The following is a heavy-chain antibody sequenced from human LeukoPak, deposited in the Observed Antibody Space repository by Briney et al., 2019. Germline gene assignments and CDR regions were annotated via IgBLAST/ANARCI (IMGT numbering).Heavy chain of an antibody. CDR2: IYYSGDT. V-gene: IGHV4-31*11. CDR1: GGSISSGGYS. CDR3: ARDYGNNWFDP. D-gene: IGHD4-17*01. Sequence: SETLSLTCAVSGGSISSGGYSWSWIRQHPGKGLEWIGYIYYSGDTYYNPSLRSRVSISLDTSKNQFSLKLSSVTAADTAMYYCARDYGNNWFDPWGQGTLVTVSA. J-gene: IGHJ5*02.